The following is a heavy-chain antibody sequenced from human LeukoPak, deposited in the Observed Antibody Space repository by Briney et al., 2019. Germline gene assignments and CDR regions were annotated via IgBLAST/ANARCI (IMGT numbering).Heavy chain of an antibody. CDR2: IIPIFGTA. CDR3: ARDRDYGDYLGY. D-gene: IGHD4-17*01. J-gene: IGHJ4*02. Sequence: SVKVSCKASGGTFSSYAISWVRQAPGQGLEWMGGIIPIFGTANYAQKFQGRVTITADESTSTAYMELSSLRSEDTAVYYCARDRDYGDYLGYWGQGTLVTVSS. V-gene: IGHV1-69*13. CDR1: GGTFSSYA.